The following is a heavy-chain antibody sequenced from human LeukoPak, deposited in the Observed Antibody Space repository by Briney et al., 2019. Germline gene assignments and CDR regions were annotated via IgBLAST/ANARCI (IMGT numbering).Heavy chain of an antibody. CDR1: GGSFSGYY. CDR2: INHSGST. CDR3: ARGVGDGYNCDY. Sequence: SETLSLTCAVYGGSFSGYYWSWIRQPPGKGLEWIGEINHSGSTNYNPSLKSRVTISVDTSKNQFSLKLSSVTAADTAVYYCARGVGDGYNCDYWGQGTLVTVSS. J-gene: IGHJ4*02. D-gene: IGHD5-24*01. V-gene: IGHV4-34*01.